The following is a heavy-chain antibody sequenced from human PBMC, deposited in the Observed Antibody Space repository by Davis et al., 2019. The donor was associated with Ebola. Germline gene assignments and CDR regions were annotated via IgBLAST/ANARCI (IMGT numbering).Heavy chain of an antibody. J-gene: IGHJ4*02. CDR1: GFTFSGSA. V-gene: IGHV3-73*01. D-gene: IGHD6-19*01. CDR2: IRSKANSYAT. CDR3: ARERYSSGWTPDY. Sequence: GGSLRLSCAASGFTFSGSAMHWVRQASGKGLEWVGRIRSKANSYATAYAASVKGRFTISRDDSKNTAYLQMNSLKTEDTAVYYCARERYSSGWTPDYWGQGTLVTVSS.